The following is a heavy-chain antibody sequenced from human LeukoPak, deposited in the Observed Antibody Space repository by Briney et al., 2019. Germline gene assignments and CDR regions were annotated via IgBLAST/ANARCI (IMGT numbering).Heavy chain of an antibody. Sequence: SETLSLTCAVYGGSFSGYYWSWIRQPPGKGLEWIGEINHSGSTNYNPSLKSRVTISVGTSKNQFSLKLSSVTAADTAVYYCARRDYYDSSGYYIIDYWGQETLVTVSS. V-gene: IGHV4-34*01. CDR3: ARRDYYDSSGYYIIDY. CDR1: GGSFSGYY. D-gene: IGHD3-22*01. J-gene: IGHJ4*02. CDR2: INHSGST.